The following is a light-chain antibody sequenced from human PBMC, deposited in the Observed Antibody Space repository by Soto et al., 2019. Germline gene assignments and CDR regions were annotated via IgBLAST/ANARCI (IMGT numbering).Light chain of an antibody. CDR2: EVS. CDR3: SSYAGSSTV. Sequence: QSVLTQPPSASGSPGQSATISCTGTSSDVGGYNYVSWYQQIPGKAPKLMIYEVSYRPSGVSDRFSGSKSGNTASLTVSGLQAEDEADYYCSSYAGSSTVFGTGTKV. CDR1: SSDVGGYNY. V-gene: IGLV2-8*01. J-gene: IGLJ1*01.